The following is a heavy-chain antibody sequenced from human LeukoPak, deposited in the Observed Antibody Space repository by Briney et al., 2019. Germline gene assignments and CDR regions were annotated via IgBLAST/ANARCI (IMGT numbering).Heavy chain of an antibody. J-gene: IGHJ4*02. D-gene: IGHD5-12*01. CDR1: GVSISSYY. Sequence: PSETLSLTCTVSGVSISSYYWSWIRQPPGKGLEWIGYRYYRGSTNYNPSLKSRVTISVDTSKNQFSLKLSSVTAADTGVYFCVRDSNGYDLNYFEYWGQGTLVTVSS. CDR3: VRDSNGYDLNYFEY. CDR2: RYYRGST. V-gene: IGHV4-59*01.